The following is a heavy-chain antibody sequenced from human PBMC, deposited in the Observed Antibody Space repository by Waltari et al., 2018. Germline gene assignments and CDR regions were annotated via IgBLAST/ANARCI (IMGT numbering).Heavy chain of an antibody. CDR1: GYSISSNSY. CDR2: IRHGGST. Sequence: QVQLQESGPGLVKPSETLSLTRAVSGYSISSNSYWGWIRQPPGKGLEYIGNIRHGGSTYCNASLNIRFTISVHTSKNQFSLNLSSVTAADTAVYYCARLVLVGWELSSLWGQGTLVTVSS. V-gene: IGHV4-38-2*01. J-gene: IGHJ4*02. D-gene: IGHD1-26*01. CDR3: ARLVLVGWELSSL.